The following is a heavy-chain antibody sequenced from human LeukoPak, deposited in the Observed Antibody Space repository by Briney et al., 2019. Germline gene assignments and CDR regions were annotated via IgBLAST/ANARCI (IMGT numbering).Heavy chain of an antibody. CDR3: AKARYSYGYQFDS. CDR2: ITGSGGTT. CDR1: GVTFSSYA. J-gene: IGHJ4*02. Sequence: GGSLRLSCEASGVTFSSYAMSWVRQAPGKGLECRSAITGSGGTTYYADSVKGRFTISRDNSKSTLNLQMNSLRAEDTAVYYCAKARYSYGYQFDSWGQGTLVAVSS. V-gene: IGHV3-23*01. D-gene: IGHD5-18*01.